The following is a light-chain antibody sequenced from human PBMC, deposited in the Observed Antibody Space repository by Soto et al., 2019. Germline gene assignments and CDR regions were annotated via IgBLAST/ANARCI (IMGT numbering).Light chain of an antibody. CDR3: SSFTSDNTWL. V-gene: IGLV2-14*01. CDR2: EVS. Sequence: QSALTQPASVSGSPGQSITISCTGTSSDVGGYNYVSWYQQHPGKVPKLMIYEVSNWPSGVSNRFSGSKSGNTASLTISGLQAEDEADYYCSSFTSDNTWLFGGGTKLTVL. J-gene: IGLJ3*02. CDR1: SSDVGGYNY.